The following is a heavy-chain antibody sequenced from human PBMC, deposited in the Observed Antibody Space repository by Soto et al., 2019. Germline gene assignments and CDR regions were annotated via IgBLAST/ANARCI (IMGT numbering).Heavy chain of an antibody. CDR2: ISYDGSNK. Sequence: PGGSLRLCCGASGFTFSSYAMHWVRRAPGKGLEWVAVISYDGSNKYYADSVKGRFTISRDNSKNTLYLQMNSLRAEDTAVYYCARDPGLVSFDYWGQGTLVTVSS. CDR3: ARDPGLVSFDY. CDR1: GFTFSSYA. J-gene: IGHJ4*02. V-gene: IGHV3-30-3*01. D-gene: IGHD6-19*01.